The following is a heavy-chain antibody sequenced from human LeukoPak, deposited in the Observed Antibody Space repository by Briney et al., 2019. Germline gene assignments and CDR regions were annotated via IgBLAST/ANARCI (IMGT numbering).Heavy chain of an antibody. CDR2: IYPGDSDT. CDR1: GYSFTSYW. V-gene: IGHV5-51*01. J-gene: IGHJ4*02. CDR3: ARQVTYYYDSSGYALGYFDY. Sequence: GESLKISCQGSGYSFTSYWIGWVRQMPGKGLEWMGIIYPGDSDTRYSPSFQGQVTISADKSISTAYLQWSSLKASDTAMYYCARQVTYYYDSSGYALGYFDYWGQGTLVTVSS. D-gene: IGHD3-22*01.